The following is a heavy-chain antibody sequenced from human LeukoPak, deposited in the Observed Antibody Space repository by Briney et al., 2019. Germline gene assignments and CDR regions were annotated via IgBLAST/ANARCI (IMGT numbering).Heavy chain of an antibody. CDR3: AREMGIVVVPAGLDP. CDR1: GFTFSSYS. V-gene: IGHV3-21*01. J-gene: IGHJ5*02. CDR2: ISSSSSYI. D-gene: IGHD2-2*03. Sequence: GGSLRLSCAASGFTFSSYSMNWVRQAPGKGLEWVSSISSSSSYIYYADPVKGRFTISGDNAKNSLYLQMNSLRAEDTAVYYCAREMGIVVVPAGLDPWGQGTLVTVSS.